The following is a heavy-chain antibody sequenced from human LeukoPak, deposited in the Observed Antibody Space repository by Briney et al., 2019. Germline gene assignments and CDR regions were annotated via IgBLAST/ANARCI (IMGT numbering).Heavy chain of an antibody. Sequence: GASVKVSCKASGYTFTGYYMHWVRQAPGQGLEWMGWINPNSGGTNYAQKFQGWVTMTRDTSISTAYMELSRLRSDDTAVYYCARVDYYDSSGYSYWGQGTLVTVSS. CDR2: INPNSGGT. CDR3: ARVDYYDSSGYSY. D-gene: IGHD3-22*01. V-gene: IGHV1-2*04. J-gene: IGHJ4*02. CDR1: GYTFTGYY.